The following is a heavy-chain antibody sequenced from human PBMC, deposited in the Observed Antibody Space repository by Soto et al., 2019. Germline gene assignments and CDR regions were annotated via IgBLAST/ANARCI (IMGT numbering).Heavy chain of an antibody. V-gene: IGHV3-30*19. Sequence: QVQLVESGGGVVQPGTSLRLSCVGSGFTFRSFVIHWVRQAPGKGLECVALTSYDVSNTYYDDSVKCRFTISRDNSRNNVDLQMDSLRLEETALYYCARWGTTGGLDVWGQGTLVSVSS. CDR3: ARWGTTGGLDV. CDR1: GFTFRSFV. CDR2: TSYDVSNT. J-gene: IGHJ4*02. D-gene: IGHD3-16*01.